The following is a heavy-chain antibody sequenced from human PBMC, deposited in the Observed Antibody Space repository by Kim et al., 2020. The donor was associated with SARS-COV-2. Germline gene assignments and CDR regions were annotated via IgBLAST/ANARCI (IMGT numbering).Heavy chain of an antibody. V-gene: IGHV4-39*01. CDR2: IYYSGST. Sequence: SETLSLTCTVSGGSISSSSYYWGWIRQPPGKGLEWIGSIYYSGSTYYNPSLKSRVTISVDTSKNQFSLKLSSVTAADTAVYYCARLEHELETYDYWGQGTLVTVSS. CDR3: ARLEHELETYDY. D-gene: IGHD1-1*01. CDR1: GGSISSSSYY. J-gene: IGHJ4*02.